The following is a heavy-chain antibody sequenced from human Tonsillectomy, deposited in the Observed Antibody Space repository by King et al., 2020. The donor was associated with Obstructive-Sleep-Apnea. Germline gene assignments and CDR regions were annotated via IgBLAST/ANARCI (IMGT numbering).Heavy chain of an antibody. CDR2: ISFDGRIK. V-gene: IGHV3-30*04. Sequence: VQLVESGGGVVQPGRSLRLSCAASGFTFSSFAMHWVRQAPGKGLEWVAVISFDGRIKYYADSVKGRFTIPRDNSKNTLYLQMSSLRADDTAVYYCARDRVIAVAGTVYWGQGTLVTVSS. D-gene: IGHD6-19*01. CDR3: ARDRVIAVAGTVY. J-gene: IGHJ4*02. CDR1: GFTFSSFA.